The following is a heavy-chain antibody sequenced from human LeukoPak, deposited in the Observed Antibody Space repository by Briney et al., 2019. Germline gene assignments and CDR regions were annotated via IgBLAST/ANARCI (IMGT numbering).Heavy chain of an antibody. CDR2: IYPRDSRT. CDR1: GFTFPNFW. J-gene: IGHJ4*02. V-gene: IGHV5-51*01. D-gene: IGHD5-24*01. CDR3: ARDGGDGYEYVH. Sequence: GESLKISCKTSGFTFPNFWIAWVRQMPGKGLEWMGIIYPRDSRTRYSRSFQGQVTMSADKSISTAYVQWNSQKASDTAMYYCARDGGDGYEYVHWGRGTLVTVSS.